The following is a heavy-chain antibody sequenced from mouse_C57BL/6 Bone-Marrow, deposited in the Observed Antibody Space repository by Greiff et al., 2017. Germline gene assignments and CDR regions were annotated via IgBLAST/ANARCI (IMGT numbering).Heavy chain of an antibody. Sequence: EVQLQQSGTVLARPGASVKMSCKTSGYTFTSYWMHWVKQRPGQGLEWIGAIYPGNSDTSYNQKFKGKAKLTAVTSASTAYMELSSLTNEDSAVYYCTLITTVVATGSDYWGQGTTLTVSS. CDR2: IYPGNSDT. CDR1: GYTFTSYW. CDR3: TLITTVVATGSDY. J-gene: IGHJ2*01. V-gene: IGHV1-5*01. D-gene: IGHD1-1*01.